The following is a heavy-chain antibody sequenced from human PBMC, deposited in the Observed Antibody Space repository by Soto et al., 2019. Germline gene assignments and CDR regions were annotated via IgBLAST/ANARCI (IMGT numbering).Heavy chain of an antibody. J-gene: IGHJ6*02. V-gene: IGHV4-59*01. Sequence: SETLSLTCLVSGVSISSNYWSWIRQPPGQGLEWIGYIHNTGDTNFNPSLKNRVIISVDTSKNHFSLRLSSVTAADTAVYYCARSYPNTIFGVVPSRGLDVWGQGTTVTVSS. CDR3: ARSYPNTIFGVVPSRGLDV. CDR1: GVSISSNY. CDR2: IHNTGDT. D-gene: IGHD3-3*01.